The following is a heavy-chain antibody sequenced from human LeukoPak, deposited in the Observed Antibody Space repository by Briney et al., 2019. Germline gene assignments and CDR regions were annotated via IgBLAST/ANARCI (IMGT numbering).Heavy chain of an antibody. CDR3: ARSDSSSWYVGYYYMDV. D-gene: IGHD6-13*01. Sequence: SETLSLTCTVSGGSISSSSYYWGWIRQPPGKGLEWIGSIYYSGSTYYNPSLKSRVTISVDTSKNQFSLKLSSVTAADTAVYYCARSDSSSWYVGYYYMDVWGKGTTVTVSS. CDR1: GGSISSSSYY. CDR2: IYYSGST. J-gene: IGHJ6*03. V-gene: IGHV4-39*07.